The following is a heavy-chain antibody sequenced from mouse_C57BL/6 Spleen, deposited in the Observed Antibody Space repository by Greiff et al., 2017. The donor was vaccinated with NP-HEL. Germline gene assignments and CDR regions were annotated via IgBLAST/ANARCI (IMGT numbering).Heavy chain of an antibody. CDR2: IYPGSGNT. CDR1: GYSFTSYY. J-gene: IGHJ2*01. D-gene: IGHD2-2*01. Sequence: VQLQESGPELVKPGASVKISCKASGYSFTSYYIHWVKQRPGQGLEWIGWIYPGSGNTKYNEKFKGKATLTADTSSSTAYMQLSSLTSEDSAVYYCARRSTMVRAYFDYWGQGTTLTVSS. V-gene: IGHV1-66*01. CDR3: ARRSTMVRAYFDY.